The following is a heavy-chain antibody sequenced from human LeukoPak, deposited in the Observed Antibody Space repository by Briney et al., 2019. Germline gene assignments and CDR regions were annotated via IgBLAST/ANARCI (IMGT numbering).Heavy chain of an antibody. CDR3: ARGDCSGGSCYLSLTTIDY. CDR2: FSGSGGST. CDR1: GFIFSNYA. V-gene: IGHV3-23*01. J-gene: IGHJ4*02. Sequence: GGSLRLSCAASGFIFSNYAMSWVRQAPGKGLQWVSAFSGSGGSTYYADSVKGRFTISRDNSRNTLYLQMNSLRAEDTAVYYCARGDCSGGSCYLSLTTIDYWGQGTLVTVSS. D-gene: IGHD2-15*01.